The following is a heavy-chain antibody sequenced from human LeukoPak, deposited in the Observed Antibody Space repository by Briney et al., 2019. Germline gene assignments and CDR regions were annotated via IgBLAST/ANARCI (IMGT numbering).Heavy chain of an antibody. D-gene: IGHD3-10*01. CDR3: ARALYYYGSGSSMYYFDY. CDR2: IYYSGST. J-gene: IGHJ4*02. V-gene: IGHV4-31*03. CDR1: GGSIGSGGYY. Sequence: SETLSLTCTVSGGSIGSGGYYWSWIRQHPGKGLEWIGYIYYSGSTYYNPSLKSRVTISVDTSKNQFSLKLSSVTAADTAVYYCARALYYYGSGSSMYYFDYWGQGTLVTVSS.